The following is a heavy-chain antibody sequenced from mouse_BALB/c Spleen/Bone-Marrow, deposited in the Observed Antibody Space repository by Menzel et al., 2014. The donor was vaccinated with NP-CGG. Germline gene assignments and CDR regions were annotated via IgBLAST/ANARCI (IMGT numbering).Heavy chain of an antibody. V-gene: IGHV14-3*02. J-gene: IGHJ3*01. CDR2: IDPANGNT. Sequence: EVQLQQSGAELVKPGASVKLSCTASGFNIKDTYMHWVKQRPEQGLEWIGRIDPANGNTKYDTKFQGKATITADSSSNTAYLLLSSLTSEDTAVYYCAVYYYGRSSFAYWGQGTLVTVPA. CDR3: AVYYYGRSSFAY. D-gene: IGHD1-1*01. CDR1: GFNIKDTY.